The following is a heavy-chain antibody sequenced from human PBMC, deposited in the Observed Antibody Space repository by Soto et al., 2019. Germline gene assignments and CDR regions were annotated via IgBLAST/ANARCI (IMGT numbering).Heavy chain of an antibody. V-gene: IGHV1-69*13. Sequence: SVKVSCKASGGTFSSYAISWVRQAPGQGLEWMGGIIPIFGTANYAQKFQGRVTITADESTSTAYMELSSLRSEDTAVYYCARDGGAVAGLYYYYGMDVWGQGTTVTVSS. D-gene: IGHD6-19*01. CDR2: IIPIFGTA. J-gene: IGHJ6*02. CDR3: ARDGGAVAGLYYYYGMDV. CDR1: GGTFSSYA.